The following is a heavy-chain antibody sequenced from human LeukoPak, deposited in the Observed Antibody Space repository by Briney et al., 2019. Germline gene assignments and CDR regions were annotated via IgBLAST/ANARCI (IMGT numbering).Heavy chain of an antibody. D-gene: IGHD5-12*01. CDR2: ISSSSIYI. J-gene: IGHJ6*04. Sequence: GGPLRLSCAASGFTFSNYSMNWVRQAPGRGLEWVSSISSSSIYIYYADSMKGRFTISRDNAKNSLYLQMNSLRAEDTAIYYCARGVNGYDSYYYYGLDVWGRGTTVTVSS. CDR1: GFTFSNYS. V-gene: IGHV3-21*01. CDR3: ARGVNGYDSYYYYGLDV.